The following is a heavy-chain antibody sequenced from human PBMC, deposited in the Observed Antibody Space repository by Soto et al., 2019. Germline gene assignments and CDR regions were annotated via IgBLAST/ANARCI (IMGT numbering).Heavy chain of an antibody. V-gene: IGHV4-59*08. J-gene: IGHJ5*02. D-gene: IGHD3-22*01. CDR3: ARQDSSGYLDWFDP. CDR2: IYYSGST. Sequence: SETLSLTCTVSGGSISSYYWSWIRQPPGKGLEWIGYIYYSGSTNYNPSLKSRVTISVDTSKNQFSLKLSSVTAADTAVYYCARQDSSGYLDWFDPWGQGTLVTVSS. CDR1: GGSISSYY.